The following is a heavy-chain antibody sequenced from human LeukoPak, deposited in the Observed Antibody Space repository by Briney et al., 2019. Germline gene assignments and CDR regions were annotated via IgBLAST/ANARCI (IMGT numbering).Heavy chain of an antibody. D-gene: IGHD4-23*01. CDR1: GLTFSSYA. J-gene: IGHJ2*01. CDR3: AKGVRWYRRHFDL. CDR2: ISGSGGST. Sequence: PGGSLRHSCAASGLTFSSYAMNWVRRAPGKGREWVSGISGSGGSTYYADSVKGRFTISRDNSKNTLYLQMNSLRAEDTAVYYCAKGVRWYRRHFDLWARGTLVTVPS. V-gene: IGHV3-23*01.